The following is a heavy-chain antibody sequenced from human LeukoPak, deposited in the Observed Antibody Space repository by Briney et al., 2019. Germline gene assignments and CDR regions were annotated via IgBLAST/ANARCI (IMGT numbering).Heavy chain of an antibody. D-gene: IGHD3-22*01. Sequence: PGGSLRLSCAASGLTFSSYSMNWVRQAPGKGLEWVSSISSSGSTIYYADSVKGRFTISRDNAKNSLYLQMNSLRAEDTAVYYCARVGDSSVPDAFDIWGQGTMVTVSS. CDR1: GLTFSSYS. V-gene: IGHV3-48*04. CDR2: ISSSGSTI. J-gene: IGHJ3*02. CDR3: ARVGDSSVPDAFDI.